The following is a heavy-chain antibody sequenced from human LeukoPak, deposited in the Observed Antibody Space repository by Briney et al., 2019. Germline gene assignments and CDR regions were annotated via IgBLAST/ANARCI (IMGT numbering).Heavy chain of an antibody. CDR2: ILYDGSKK. V-gene: IGHV3-30*19. CDR3: ARDGYYDFWSGYPIDY. J-gene: IGHJ4*02. D-gene: IGHD3-3*01. CDR1: GFTFSSYG. Sequence: GGSLRLSCAASGFTFSSYGMHWVRQAPGKGLEWVAVILYDGSKKYYADSVKGRFTISRDNSKNTLYLQMNSLRAEDTAVYYCARDGYYDFWSGYPIDYWGQGTLVTVSS.